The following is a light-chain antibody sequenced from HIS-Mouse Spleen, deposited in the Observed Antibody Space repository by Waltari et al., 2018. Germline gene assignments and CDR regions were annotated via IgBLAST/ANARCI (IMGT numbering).Light chain of an antibody. Sequence: SYVLTQPPSVSVAPGKTARITCGGNNIGSKSVHWYQQKPGQAPVLVVYDDSDRPSGVPERLSGSNSGSTATLTISRVEAGDEADYYCQVWDSSSDPVVFGGGTKLTVL. CDR1: NIGSKS. J-gene: IGLJ2*01. CDR2: DDS. CDR3: QVWDSSSDPVV. V-gene: IGLV3-21*03.